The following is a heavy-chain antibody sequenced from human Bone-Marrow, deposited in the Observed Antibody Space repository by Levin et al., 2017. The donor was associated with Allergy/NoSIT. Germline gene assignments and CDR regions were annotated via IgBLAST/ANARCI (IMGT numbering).Heavy chain of an antibody. CDR2: ISWNSGTI. D-gene: IGHD4-11*01. CDR1: GFTFDDYA. J-gene: IGHJ2*01. CDR3: AKAGTDYSSYLFWYLDL. V-gene: IGHV3-9*01. Sequence: TGGSLRLSCEASGFTFDDYAMHWVRQVPGKGLEWVSGISWNSGTIGYADSVQGRFSTSRDNTKNSLYLQMNSLRPEDTAVYFCAKAGTDYSSYLFWYLDLWGRGTLVTVSS.